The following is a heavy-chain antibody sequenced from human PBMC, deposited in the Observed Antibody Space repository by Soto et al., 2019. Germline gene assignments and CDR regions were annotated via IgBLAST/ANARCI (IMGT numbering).Heavy chain of an antibody. D-gene: IGHD2-8*01. Sequence: EVQLLESAGGSVQSGGSLRLSCAATGFTLSNYDMTCVRQAPGKGLEWVPSIRGSGANTYYADSVKGRFTISRELSKNALYLEMNRLRVDDTAVYYCGQRDCTCDFGAPAFDYWGQGTLVSVSS. CDR2: IRGSGANT. CDR3: GQRDCTCDFGAPAFDY. CDR1: GFTLSNYD. V-gene: IGHV3-23*01. J-gene: IGHJ4*02.